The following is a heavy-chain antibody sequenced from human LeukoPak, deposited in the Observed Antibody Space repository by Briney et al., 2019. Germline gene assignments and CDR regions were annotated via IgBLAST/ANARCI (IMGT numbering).Heavy chain of an antibody. V-gene: IGHV4-34*01. D-gene: IGHD3-10*01. Sequence: PSKTLSLTCAVYGGSFSGYYWSWIRQPPGKGLEWIGEINHSGSTNYNPSLKSRVTISVDTSKNQFSLKLSSVTAADTAVYYCARARGNMVRGNWFDPWGQGTLVTVSS. J-gene: IGHJ5*02. CDR1: GGSFSGYY. CDR3: ARARGNMVRGNWFDP. CDR2: INHSGST.